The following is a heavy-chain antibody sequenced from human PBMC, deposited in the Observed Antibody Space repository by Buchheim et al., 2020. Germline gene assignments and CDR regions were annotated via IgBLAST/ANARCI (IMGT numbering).Heavy chain of an antibody. J-gene: IGHJ5*02. Sequence: QVQLVESGGGVVQPGRSLRLSCAASGFTFSSYAMHWVRQAPGKGLEWVAVISYDGSNKYYADSVKGRFTISRDNSKNTLYLQMNSLRAEDTAVYYCARDRYDDFWSGYRYWFDPWGQGTL. CDR2: ISYDGSNK. D-gene: IGHD3-3*01. CDR3: ARDRYDDFWSGYRYWFDP. V-gene: IGHV3-30-3*01. CDR1: GFTFSSYA.